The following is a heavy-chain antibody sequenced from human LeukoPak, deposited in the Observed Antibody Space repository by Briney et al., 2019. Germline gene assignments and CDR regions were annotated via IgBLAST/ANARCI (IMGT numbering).Heavy chain of an antibody. CDR1: GGSISSYY. D-gene: IGHD3-9*01. J-gene: IGHJ4*02. V-gene: IGHV4-4*07. CDR3: ARTRGEYYDILTGYYQPPAPCYFDY. Sequence: SETLSLTCTVSGGSISSYYWSWIRQPAGKGLEWIGRIYTSGSTNYNPSLKSRVTMSVDTSKNQFSLKLSSVTAADTAVYYCARTRGEYYDILTGYYQPPAPCYFDYWGQGTLVTVSS. CDR2: IYTSGST.